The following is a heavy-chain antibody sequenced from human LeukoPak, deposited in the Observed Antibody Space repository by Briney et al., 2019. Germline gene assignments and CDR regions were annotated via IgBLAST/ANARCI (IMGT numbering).Heavy chain of an antibody. CDR3: ARRILYYYDSSGYYYANPPFDFDI. D-gene: IGHD3-22*01. Sequence: GASVKVSCKASGYTFTGYYMHWVRQAPGQGLEWMGWISAYNGNTNYAQKLQGRVTMTTDTSTSTAYMELRSLRSDDTAVYYCARRILYYYDSSGYYYANPPFDFDIWGQGTMVTVSS. CDR2: ISAYNGNT. J-gene: IGHJ3*02. V-gene: IGHV1-18*04. CDR1: GYTFTGYY.